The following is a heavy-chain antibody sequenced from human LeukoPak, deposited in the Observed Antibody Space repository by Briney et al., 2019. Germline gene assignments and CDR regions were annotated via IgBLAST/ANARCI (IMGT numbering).Heavy chain of an antibody. D-gene: IGHD5-12*01. CDR1: GASFTSYW. CDR3: ASLYSGPPY. CDR2: IDPSDSYT. J-gene: IGHJ4*02. Sequence: GASLQISCQGSGASFTSYWISWVRQLPGKGLEWMGRIDPSDSYTNYSPSFQGHVTISADKSISTAYLQWSSLKASDTAMYYCASLYSGPPYRGQGTLVTVSS. V-gene: IGHV5-10-1*01.